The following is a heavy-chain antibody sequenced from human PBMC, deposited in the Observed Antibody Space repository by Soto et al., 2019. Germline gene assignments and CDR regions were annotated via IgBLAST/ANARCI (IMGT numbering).Heavy chain of an antibody. V-gene: IGHV1-24*01. CDR3: ATDPGRWLQFDAFDI. J-gene: IGHJ3*02. D-gene: IGHD5-12*01. CDR1: GYTLTELS. CDR2: FDPEDGET. Sequence: ASVKVSCKVSGYTLTELSMHWVRQAPGKGLEWMGGFDPEDGETIYAQKFQGRVTMTEDTSTDTAYMELSSLRSEDTAVYYCATDPGRWLQFDAFDIWGQGTMVTVSS.